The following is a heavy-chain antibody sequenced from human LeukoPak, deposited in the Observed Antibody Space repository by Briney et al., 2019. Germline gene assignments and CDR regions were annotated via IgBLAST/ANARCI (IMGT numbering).Heavy chain of an antibody. CDR2: INSDGSST. D-gene: IGHD6-19*01. V-gene: IGHV3-74*01. CDR1: GFTFSSYW. Sequence: GGSLRLSCAASGFTFSSYWMHWVRQAPGKGLVWVSRINSDGSSTSYADSVKGRFTISRDNAKNTLYLQMNSLRAEDTAVYYCASPTLGYSSGWCLDLRGRGTLVTVSS. J-gene: IGHJ2*01. CDR3: ASPTLGYSSGWCLDL.